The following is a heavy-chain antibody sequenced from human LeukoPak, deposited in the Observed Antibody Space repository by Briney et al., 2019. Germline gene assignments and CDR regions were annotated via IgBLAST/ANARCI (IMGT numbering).Heavy chain of an antibody. J-gene: IGHJ4*02. CDR1: GGSFSGYY. Sequence: PSETLSLTCAVYGGSFSGYYWSLIRQPPGKGLEWIGEINHSGSTNYNPSLKSRVTISVDTSKNQFSLKLSSVTAADTAVYYCARGRIPSGWYVDYWGQGTLVTVSS. V-gene: IGHV4-34*01. CDR2: INHSGST. CDR3: ARGRIPSGWYVDY. D-gene: IGHD6-19*01.